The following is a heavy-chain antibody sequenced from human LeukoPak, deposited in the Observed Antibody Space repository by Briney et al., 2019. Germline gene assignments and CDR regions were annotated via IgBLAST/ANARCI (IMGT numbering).Heavy chain of an antibody. V-gene: IGHV3-23*01. D-gene: IGHD1-1*01. Sequence: PGGSLRLSCEASGFTFGSHAMYWVRQAPGKGLEWVAGIFGSGGSPHYADSVKGRFTLSRDESRNTVYLQMNNLRVEDTAVYYCAKASWVANADAVLWGQGTLVTVSS. CDR1: GFTFGSHA. J-gene: IGHJ4*02. CDR3: AKASWVANADAVL. CDR2: IFGSGGSP.